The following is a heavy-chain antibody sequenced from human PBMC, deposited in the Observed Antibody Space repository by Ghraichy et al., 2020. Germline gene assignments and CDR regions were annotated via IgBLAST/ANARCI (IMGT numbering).Heavy chain of an antibody. J-gene: IGHJ5*01. CDR3: ANGRGWYQDS. CDR2: LKQDDGDS. V-gene: IGHV3-7*01. D-gene: IGHD6-19*01. Sequence: GGSLRLSCATSGITFNVFWMSWVRQAPGKGLEWVANLKQDDGDSNYVDSVKGRFTISWGNAENSVSLQMNSLRAEDTGVYYCANGRGWYQDSWGQGTLVTVSP. CDR1: GITFNVFW.